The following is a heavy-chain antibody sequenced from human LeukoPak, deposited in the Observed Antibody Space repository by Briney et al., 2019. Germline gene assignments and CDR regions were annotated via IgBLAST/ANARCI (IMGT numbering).Heavy chain of an antibody. J-gene: IGHJ4*02. D-gene: IGHD6-19*01. CDR1: GFTFSNYG. Sequence: GRSLRLSCAASGFTFSNYGMHWVRQAPGKGLEWVAFIRYDGTIKYYADSVKGRFTISRDNSKNTLYLQMNSLRAENTAVYYCAKDVGSAWAFDSWGQGTLVTVSS. CDR3: AKDVGSAWAFDS. CDR2: IRYDGTIK. V-gene: IGHV3-30*02.